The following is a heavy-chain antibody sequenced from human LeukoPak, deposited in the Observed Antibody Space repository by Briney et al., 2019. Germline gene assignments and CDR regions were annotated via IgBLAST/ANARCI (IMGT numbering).Heavy chain of an antibody. D-gene: IGHD2-15*01. CDR2: IIPIFGTA. Sequence: ASVKVSCKASGGTFSSYAISWVRQAPGQGLEWMGGIIPIFGTANYAQKFQGRVTITADKSTSTAYMELSSLRSEDTAVYYCARDYGCSGGSCYTRTDLSFDPWGQGILVTVSS. V-gene: IGHV1-69*06. J-gene: IGHJ5*02. CDR3: ARDYGCSGGSCYTRTDLSFDP. CDR1: GGTFSSYA.